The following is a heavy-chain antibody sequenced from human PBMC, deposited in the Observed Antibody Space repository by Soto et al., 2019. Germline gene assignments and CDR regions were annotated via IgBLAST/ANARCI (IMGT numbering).Heavy chain of an antibody. CDR2: IYYSGST. Sequence: TSETLSLTCTVSGGSISSSSYYWGWIRQPPGKGLEWIGSIYYSGSTYYNPSLKSRVTISVDTSKNQFSLKLSSVTAADTAVYYCARRSQYSSSPIDYWGQGTLVTVSS. J-gene: IGHJ4*02. CDR1: GGSISSSSYY. V-gene: IGHV4-39*01. D-gene: IGHD6-6*01. CDR3: ARRSQYSSSPIDY.